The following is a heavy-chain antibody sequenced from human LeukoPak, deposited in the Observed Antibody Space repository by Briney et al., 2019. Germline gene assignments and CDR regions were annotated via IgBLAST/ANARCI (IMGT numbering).Heavy chain of an antibody. CDR3: ASSTGASDFSDY. V-gene: IGHV6-1*01. D-gene: IGHD1-1*01. J-gene: IGHJ4*02. Sequence: SQTLSLTCAISGDSVSSNSAAWNWIRQSPSRGLEWLGRAYYRSKWYNDYAESVKSRITINPDTSKNQFSLQLNSVTLEDTAVYYCASSTGASDFSDYWGQGTLVTVSS. CDR2: AYYRSKWYN. CDR1: GDSVSSNSAA.